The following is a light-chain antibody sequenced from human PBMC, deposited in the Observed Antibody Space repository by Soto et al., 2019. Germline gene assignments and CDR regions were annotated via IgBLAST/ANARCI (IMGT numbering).Light chain of an antibody. CDR2: LGS. CDR1: QSLLHSNGYNY. Sequence: DIVMTQSPLSLPVTPVEPASISCRSSQSLLHSNGYNYLDWYLQKPGQSPQILIYLGSNRDSGVPDRFSGSGSGTDFTLTINSLQPEDFATYYCQQSFSDPLTFGGGTKVDIK. J-gene: IGKJ4*01. V-gene: IGKV2-28*01. CDR3: QQSFSDPLT.